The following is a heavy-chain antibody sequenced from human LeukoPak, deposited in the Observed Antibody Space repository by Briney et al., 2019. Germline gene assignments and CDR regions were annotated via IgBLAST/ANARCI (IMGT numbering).Heavy chain of an antibody. V-gene: IGHV1-69*13. J-gene: IGHJ4*02. CDR1: GGTFSSYA. CDR2: IIPIFGTA. Sequence: SVSVSCKASGGTFSSYAISWVRQAPGQGLEWMGGIIPIFGTANYAQKFQGRVTITADESTSTAYMELSSLRSEDTAAYYCARDRNYYYDSRGYYDYWGQGTLHSVSS. D-gene: IGHD3-22*01. CDR3: ARDRNYYYDSRGYYDY.